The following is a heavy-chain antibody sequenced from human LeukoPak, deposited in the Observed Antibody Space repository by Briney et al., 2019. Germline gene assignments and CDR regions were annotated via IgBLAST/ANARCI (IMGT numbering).Heavy chain of an antibody. V-gene: IGHV4-34*01. CDR3: ARVGSGWATSFDY. CDR1: GGSFSGYY. D-gene: IGHD6-19*01. CDR2: INHSGST. J-gene: IGHJ4*02. Sequence: SETLSLTCAVYGGSFSGYYWSWIRQPPGKGLEWIGEINHSGSTNYNPSLKSRVTISVDKSKNQFSLKLSSVTAADTAVYYCARVGSGWATSFDYWGQGTLVTVSS.